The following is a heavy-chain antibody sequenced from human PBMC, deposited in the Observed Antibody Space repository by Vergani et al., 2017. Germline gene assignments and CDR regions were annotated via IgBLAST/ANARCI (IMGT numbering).Heavy chain of an antibody. D-gene: IGHD3-16*01. CDR3: AKDWGPGEGGYDY. Sequence: VQLVESGGGLVKPGGSLRLSCAASGFTFSSYGMHWVRQAPGKGLEWVAVISYDGSNKYYADSVKGRFTISRDNSKNTLYLQMNSLRAEDTAVYYCAKDWGPGEGGYDYWGQGTLVTVSS. CDR1: GFTFSSYG. CDR2: ISYDGSNK. J-gene: IGHJ4*02. V-gene: IGHV3-30*18.